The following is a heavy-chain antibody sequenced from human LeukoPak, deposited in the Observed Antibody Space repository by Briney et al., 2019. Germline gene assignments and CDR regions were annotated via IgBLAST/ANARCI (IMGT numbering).Heavy chain of an antibody. V-gene: IGHV3-23*01. D-gene: IGHD6-13*01. Sequence: GGSLRLSCAASGFTFSSYAMSWVRQAPGKGLEWVSAISGSGADTHYADSAKGRFNISRDNSKNTVYLQMHSLRADDTAVYYCAFARAGIEAAGFDHWGQGTLVTVSS. J-gene: IGHJ4*02. CDR1: GFTFSSYA. CDR3: AFARAGIEAAGFDH. CDR2: ISGSGADT.